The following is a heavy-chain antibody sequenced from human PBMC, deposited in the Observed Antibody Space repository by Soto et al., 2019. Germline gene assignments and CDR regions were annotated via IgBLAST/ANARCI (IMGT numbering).Heavy chain of an antibody. V-gene: IGHV1-69*06. D-gene: IGHD2-2*01. Sequence: ASVKVSCKASGGTFSSYAISWVRQAPGQGLEWMGGIIPIFGTANYAQKFQGRVTITADKSTSTAYMELSSLRSEDTAVYYCASIVAVPDANALRAIDYYYGLDVWGQGTTVTVSS. CDR1: GGTFSSYA. J-gene: IGHJ6*02. CDR2: IIPIFGTA. CDR3: ASIVAVPDANALRAIDYYYGLDV.